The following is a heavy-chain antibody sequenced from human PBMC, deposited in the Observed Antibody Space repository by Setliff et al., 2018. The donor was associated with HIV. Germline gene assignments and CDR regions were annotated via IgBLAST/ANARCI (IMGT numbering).Heavy chain of an antibody. CDR3: ARDGITISGTRGGWFDP. Sequence: PSETLSLTCTVSGGSISSGAYYWTWIRQPAGKGLEWIGRIYTSGSTNYNPSLKSRVTISVDTSKNQFSPKLSSVTAADTAVYYCARDGITISGTRGGWFDPWGQGTLVTVSS. V-gene: IGHV4-61*02. D-gene: IGHD3-3*01. CDR2: IYTSGST. CDR1: GGSISSGAYY. J-gene: IGHJ5*02.